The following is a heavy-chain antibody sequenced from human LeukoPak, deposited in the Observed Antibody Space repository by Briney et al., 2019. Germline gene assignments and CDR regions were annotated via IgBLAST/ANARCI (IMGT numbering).Heavy chain of an antibody. D-gene: IGHD1-14*01. CDR2: ISSGGGTI. Sequence: GGSLRLSCAASGFTFSSYEMNWVRQAPGKGLEWLSYISSGGGTIYYTDSVKGRFTISRDNAKNSLYLQMNSLRAQDTAIYYCTSPESFDYWGQGTLVTVSS. CDR1: GFTFSSYE. J-gene: IGHJ4*02. CDR3: TSPESFDY. V-gene: IGHV3-48*03.